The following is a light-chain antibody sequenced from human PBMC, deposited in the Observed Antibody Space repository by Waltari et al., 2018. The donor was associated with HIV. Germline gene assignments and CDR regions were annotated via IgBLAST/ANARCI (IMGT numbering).Light chain of an antibody. Sequence: QSVLTQPPSVSGAPGQRVTPSCTGANSNHGPHDVHWYQQFPGTAPQLLIYNTNNRPSGVPDRFSGSKSGTSASLAITGLQAEDEADYYCQSSDNTLSGSVFGGGTKLTVL. J-gene: IGLJ2*01. CDR1: NSNHGPHD. V-gene: IGLV1-40*01. CDR2: NTN. CDR3: QSSDNTLSGSV.